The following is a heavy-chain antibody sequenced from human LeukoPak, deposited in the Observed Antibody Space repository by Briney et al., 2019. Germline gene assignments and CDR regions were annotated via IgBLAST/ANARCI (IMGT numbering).Heavy chain of an antibody. CDR1: GGTFSSYA. J-gene: IGHJ4*02. CDR3: ARDDYGGNSAY. Sequence: GASVKVSCKAAGGTFSSYAISWVRQAPGQRLEWMGGIIPIFGTANYAQKFQGRVTITTDESTSTAYMELSSLRSEDTAVYYCARDDYGGNSAYWGQGTLVTVSS. D-gene: IGHD4-23*01. CDR2: IIPIFGTA. V-gene: IGHV1-69*05.